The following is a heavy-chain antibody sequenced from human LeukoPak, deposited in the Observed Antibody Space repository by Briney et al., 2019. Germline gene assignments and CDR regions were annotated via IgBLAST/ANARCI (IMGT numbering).Heavy chain of an antibody. CDR2: IYYSGNT. J-gene: IGHJ6*02. CDR1: GGSISNYY. CDR3: ARCSRGTSVGMDV. Sequence: PSGTLSLTCSVSGGSISNYYWTWVRQPLGKGLEWVGYIYYSGNTNYNPSLKSRVTISLDTSKNQLSLKLTSVTAADTAVYYCARCSRGTSVGMDVWGQGTTVTVSS. V-gene: IGHV4-59*08. D-gene: IGHD1-1*01.